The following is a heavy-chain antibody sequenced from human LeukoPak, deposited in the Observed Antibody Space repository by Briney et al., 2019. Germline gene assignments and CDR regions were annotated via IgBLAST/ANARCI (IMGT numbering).Heavy chain of an antibody. CDR3: ARDYFDSSDYPQTYYYYYMDV. V-gene: IGHV3-21*01. Sequence: PGGSLRLSCAASGFTFSRYSMNWVRQAAGKGLEWVASFGSTSTFIYSADSVKGRFTISRDTAKNSLLLQMNSLRAEDTAIYYCARDYFDSSDYPQTYYYYYMDVWGKGTTVTVSS. D-gene: IGHD3-22*01. J-gene: IGHJ6*03. CDR1: GFTFSRYS. CDR2: FGSTSTFI.